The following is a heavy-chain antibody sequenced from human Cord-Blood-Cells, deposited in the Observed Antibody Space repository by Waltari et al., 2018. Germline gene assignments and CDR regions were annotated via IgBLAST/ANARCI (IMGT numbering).Heavy chain of an antibody. Sequence: QVQLQQWGAGLLKPSETLSLTCAVYGGSFSGYYWSWIRQPPGKGLEWIGEINHSGSTNYKPSLKSRVTISVDTSKNQFSLKLSSVTAADTAVYYCAREVPYCSSTSCYYHWFDPWGQGTLVTVSS. CDR2: INHSGST. CDR3: AREVPYCSSTSCYYHWFDP. D-gene: IGHD2-2*01. V-gene: IGHV4-34*01. J-gene: IGHJ5*02. CDR1: GGSFSGYY.